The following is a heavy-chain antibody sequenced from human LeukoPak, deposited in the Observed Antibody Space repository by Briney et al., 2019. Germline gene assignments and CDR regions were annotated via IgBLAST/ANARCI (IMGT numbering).Heavy chain of an antibody. Sequence: SETLSLTCTVSGGSLGPCYYWGWIRQPPGKGLEWIGTFYYGGTTFYSPSLKSRVTISGDTSKDQFSLKLSSVTAADTAVYYCVSLGCSTLDPPHLWGREPRVTSPQ. CDR3: VSLGCSTLDPPHL. D-gene: IGHD2-2*01. V-gene: IGHV4-39*01. CDR2: FYYGGTT. J-gene: IGHJ5*02. CDR1: GGSLGPCYY.